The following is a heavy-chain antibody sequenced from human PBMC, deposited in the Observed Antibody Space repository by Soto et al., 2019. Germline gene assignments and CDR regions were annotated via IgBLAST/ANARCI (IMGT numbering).Heavy chain of an antibody. J-gene: IGHJ3*02. V-gene: IGHV3-23*01. Sequence: GGSMRLSCACSRFTFSSYSVSGVRQAPGKGLEWVSAISGIGGSTYYADSVKGRFTISRDNSKNTLYLQMNSLRAEDTAVYYCAKGGTRGAFDIWGQGTMVTVSS. CDR1: RFTFSSYS. CDR3: AKGGTRGAFDI. CDR2: ISGIGGST. D-gene: IGHD3-16*01.